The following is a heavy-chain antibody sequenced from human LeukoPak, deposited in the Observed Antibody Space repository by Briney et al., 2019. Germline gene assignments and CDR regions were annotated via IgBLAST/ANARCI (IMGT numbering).Heavy chain of an antibody. D-gene: IGHD6-19*01. V-gene: IGHV4-39*01. CDR2: IYYSGST. J-gene: IGHJ4*02. Sequence: SETLSLTCIVSGGSISSSSYYWGWIRQPPGKGLEWIGSIYYSGSTYYNPSLNSRVTISVDPSKNQFSLKLSSVTAADTAVYYCARVPLHSSGWYIFDYWGQGTLVTVSS. CDR3: ARVPLHSSGWYIFDY. CDR1: GGSISSSSYY.